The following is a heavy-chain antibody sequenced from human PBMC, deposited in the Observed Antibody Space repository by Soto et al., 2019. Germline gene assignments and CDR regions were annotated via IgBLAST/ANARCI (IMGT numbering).Heavy chain of an antibody. V-gene: IGHV1-18*01. CDR1: GYTFTSHG. D-gene: IGHD3-10*01. CDR2: ISAYNGDT. CDR3: ARMVRGSNIDYYHYMDV. J-gene: IGHJ6*03. Sequence: QALLVQSGAEVKKPGASVKVSCKASGYTFTSHGISWVRQAPGQGLEWMGWISAYNGDTNYAQKLQGRVTLTTDTSTSTAYMEVRSLRSEDTAVYYCARMVRGSNIDYYHYMDVWGKGTTVTVSS.